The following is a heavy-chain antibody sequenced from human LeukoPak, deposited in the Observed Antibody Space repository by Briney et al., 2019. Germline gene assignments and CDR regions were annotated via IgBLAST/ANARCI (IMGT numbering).Heavy chain of an antibody. CDR1: GFTFSSYW. J-gene: IGHJ4*01. CDR2: INSDGRST. Sequence: GGCLRLSCPASGFTFSSYWMHWVRQAPGNGLVWVSRINSDGRSTIYAGSVKGRFTICRGNAKHTLYLQRNSLRAQDSAVYYSATELGAHAGYWGHGTLVTVSS. V-gene: IGHV3-74*01. CDR3: ATELGAHAGY. D-gene: IGHD4-17*01.